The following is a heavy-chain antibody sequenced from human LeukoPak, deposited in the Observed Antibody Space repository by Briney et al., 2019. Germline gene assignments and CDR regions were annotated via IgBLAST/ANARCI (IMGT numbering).Heavy chain of an antibody. CDR2: ISAYNGNT. CDR3: AREREYSSSWYLDY. Sequence: ASVKVSRKASGYTFTSYGISWVRQAPGQGLEWMGWISAYNGNTNYAQKLQGRVTMTTDTSTSTAYMELRSLRSDDTAVYYCAREREYSSSWYLDYWGQGTLVTVSS. J-gene: IGHJ4*02. V-gene: IGHV1-18*01. D-gene: IGHD6-13*01. CDR1: GYTFTSYG.